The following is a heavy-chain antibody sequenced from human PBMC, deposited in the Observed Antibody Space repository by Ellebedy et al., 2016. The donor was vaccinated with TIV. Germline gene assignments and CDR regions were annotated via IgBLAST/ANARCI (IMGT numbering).Heavy chain of an antibody. Sequence: PGGSLRLSCAASGFTFSDYGMHWVRQAPGKGLEWVALIWHDGGTKYYADSVKGRFTISRENSKNTLYVQMRSLRAEDTAVYYCARDRGSGGWYKGGYFDYWGQGTLVTVSS. CDR1: GFTFSDYG. CDR3: ARDRGSGGWYKGGYFDY. V-gene: IGHV3-33*01. D-gene: IGHD6-19*01. J-gene: IGHJ4*02. CDR2: IWHDGGTK.